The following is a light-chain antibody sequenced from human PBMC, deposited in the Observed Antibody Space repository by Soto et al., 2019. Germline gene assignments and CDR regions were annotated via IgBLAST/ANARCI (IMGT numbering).Light chain of an antibody. CDR3: QQSYSTPWT. Sequence: DIPMTQSPSSLSASLGDRVTITCRASQSISRYLDWYQQKPGNAPKLLIYAASSLQSGVPSRFSGSGSGTDFTLTISSLQPEDFATYYCQQSYSTPWTFGQGTKVDIK. CDR2: AAS. V-gene: IGKV1-39*01. J-gene: IGKJ1*01. CDR1: QSISRY.